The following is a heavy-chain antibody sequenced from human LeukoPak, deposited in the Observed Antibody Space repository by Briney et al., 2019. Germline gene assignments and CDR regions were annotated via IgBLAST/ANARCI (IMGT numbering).Heavy chain of an antibody. CDR2: IKQDGSVE. V-gene: IGHV3-7*01. J-gene: IGHJ4*02. CDR3: ARWAGVTDY. Sequence: GGSLRLSCVASGFTFENYWMSWVRQAPGKGPEWVANIKQDGSVEHYMGPVKGRFTISRDNAKNSLILQMNSLRAEDTAVYYCARWAGVTDYWGQGTLVTVSS. D-gene: IGHD5-18*01. CDR1: GFTFENYW.